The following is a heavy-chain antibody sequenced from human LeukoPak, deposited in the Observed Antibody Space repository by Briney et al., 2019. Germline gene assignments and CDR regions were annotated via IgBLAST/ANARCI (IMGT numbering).Heavy chain of an antibody. V-gene: IGHV1-18*01. D-gene: IGHD1-26*01. J-gene: IGHJ4*02. Sequence: AASVKVSCKASGYTFTSYGISWVRQAPGQGLDWMGWISAYNCNTNYAQKLQGRVTMTKDTSTSTAYMELRSLRSDNTAVYYCARAESGRYSSYWGQGTLVTVSS. CDR1: GYTFTSYG. CDR2: ISAYNCNT. CDR3: ARAESGRYSSY.